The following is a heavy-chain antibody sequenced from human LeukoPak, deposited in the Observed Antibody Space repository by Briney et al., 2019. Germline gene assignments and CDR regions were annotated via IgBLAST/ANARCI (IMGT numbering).Heavy chain of an antibody. Sequence: GGSLRLSCAASGFTFDIYAMHWVRQAPGKGLEYVSGISDQGGSTYYANSVKGRFTISRDNSKNTLYLQMDSLRAEDTAVYYCARVDSTGWDDAFDYWGQGTLVTVSS. D-gene: IGHD6-19*01. J-gene: IGHJ4*02. V-gene: IGHV3-64*01. CDR2: ISDQGGST. CDR3: ARVDSTGWDDAFDY. CDR1: GFTFDIYA.